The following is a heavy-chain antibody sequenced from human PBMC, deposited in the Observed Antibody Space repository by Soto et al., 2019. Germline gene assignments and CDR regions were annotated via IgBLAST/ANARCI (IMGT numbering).Heavy chain of an antibody. CDR1: GFTFSSYS. CDR3: ARDPRPRXAAAGRRWGFEYYGMDV. D-gene: IGHD6-13*01. V-gene: IGHV3-21*01. J-gene: IGHJ6*02. Sequence: GGSPRLSCAASGFTFSSYSMNWVRQAPGKGLEWVSSISSSSSYIYYADSVKGRFTISRDNAKNSLYLQMNSLRAEDTAVYYCARDPRPRXAAAGRRWGFEYYGMDVWGQGTTVTVSS. CDR2: ISSSSSYI.